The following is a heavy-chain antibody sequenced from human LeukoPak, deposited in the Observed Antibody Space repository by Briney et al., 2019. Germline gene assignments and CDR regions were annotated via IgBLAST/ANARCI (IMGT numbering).Heavy chain of an antibody. CDR3: VTPRSWELSDMAV. CDR1: GYSITTNYY. J-gene: IGHJ6*03. D-gene: IGHD1-26*01. CDR2: VYHNGET. Sequence: SETLSLTCTVSGYSITTNYYWAWIRQSPGTGLEWIGSVYHNGETYYNPSLKSRVIISVDTSKNEFSLRMTSVTAADTAVYYCVTPRSWELSDMAVWGKGTTVIVSS. V-gene: IGHV4-38-2*02.